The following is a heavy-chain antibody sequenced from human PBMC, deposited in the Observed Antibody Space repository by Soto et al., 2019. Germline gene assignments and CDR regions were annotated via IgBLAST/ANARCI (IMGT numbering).Heavy chain of an antibody. CDR2: ISSTSSSI. D-gene: IGHD6-6*01. V-gene: IGHV3-21*01. Sequence: GGSLRLSCAASGFTFSSYNMNWVRQAPGKGLEWVSSISSTSSSIYYADSLEGRFAISRDNTKNSLYLQMNSLRAEDTAVYYCARDRGRGSSTSYYFDYWGQGILVTVSS. CDR1: GFTFSSYN. J-gene: IGHJ4*02. CDR3: ARDRGRGSSTSYYFDY.